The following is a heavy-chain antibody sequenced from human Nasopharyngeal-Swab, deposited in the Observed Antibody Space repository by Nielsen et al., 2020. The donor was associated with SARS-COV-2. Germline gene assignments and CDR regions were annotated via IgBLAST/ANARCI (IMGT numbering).Heavy chain of an antibody. Sequence: GGSLRLSCAASGFTFSSCWMSWVRQAPGKGLEWVANIKQDGSEKYYVDSVKGRFSISRDNAKNSLYLQMNSLRAEDTAVYYCARLESSSWYWSYWGQGTLVTVSS. CDR2: IKQDGSEK. CDR3: ARLESSSWYWSY. CDR1: GFTFSSCW. J-gene: IGHJ4*02. V-gene: IGHV3-7*01. D-gene: IGHD6-13*01.